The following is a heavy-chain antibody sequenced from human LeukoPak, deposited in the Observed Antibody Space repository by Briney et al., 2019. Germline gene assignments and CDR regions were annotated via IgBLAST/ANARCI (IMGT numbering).Heavy chain of an antibody. CDR2: IYYSGST. D-gene: IGHD5-18*01. CDR1: GGSISSYY. Sequence: SETLSLTCTVSGGSISSYYWSWIRQPPGKGLEWIGYIYYSGSTNYNPSLKSRVTISVDTSKKQFSLKLSSVTAADTAVYYCARSGYSYGADAFDIWGQGTMVTVSP. CDR3: ARSGYSYGADAFDI. J-gene: IGHJ3*02. V-gene: IGHV4-59*01.